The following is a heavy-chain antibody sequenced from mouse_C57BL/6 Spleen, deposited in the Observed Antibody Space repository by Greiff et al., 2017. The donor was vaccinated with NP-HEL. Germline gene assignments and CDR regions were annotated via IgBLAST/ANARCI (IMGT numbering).Heavy chain of an antibody. CDR2: IYPGDGDT. CDR1: GYAFSSSW. CDR3: ASAGTDYAMDD. J-gene: IGHJ4*01. Sequence: VQLQESGPELVKPGASVKISCKASGYAFSSSWMNWVKQRPGKGLEWIGRIYPGDGDTNYTGKFKGKATLTADKSSSTAYMQLSSLRSEDTAVYFCASAGTDYAMDDWGQGTAVTVAS. D-gene: IGHD4-1*01. V-gene: IGHV1-82*01.